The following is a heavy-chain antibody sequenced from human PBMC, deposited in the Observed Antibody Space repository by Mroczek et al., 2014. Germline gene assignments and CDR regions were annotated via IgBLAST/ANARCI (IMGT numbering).Heavy chain of an antibody. Sequence: QVQLVESGGGVVQPGRSLRLSCAASGFTFSSYGMHWVRQAPGKGLEWVAVIWYDGSNKYYADSVKGRFTISRDNSKNTLYLQMNSLRAEDTAVYYCARTGGSQRGRSGYSRLSYYYYMDVWGKGTHGHRLL. CDR2: IWYDGSNK. V-gene: IGHV3-33*01. J-gene: IGHJ6*03. CDR3: ARTGGSQRGRSGYSRLSYYYYMDV. D-gene: IGHD5-18*01. CDR1: GFTFSSYG.